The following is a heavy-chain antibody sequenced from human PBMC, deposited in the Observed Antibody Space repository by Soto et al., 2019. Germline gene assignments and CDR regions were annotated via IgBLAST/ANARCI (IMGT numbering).Heavy chain of an antibody. D-gene: IGHD6-13*01. CDR1: GFNFRTYA. J-gene: IGHJ4*02. Sequence: DVQLLESGGGLIQPGGSLRLSCAASGFNFRTYAMSWVRQAPGKGLEWVSTISDSSRRIYYADSVKGRFTISRDNAKSTLYLQMNSLRAEDTAVYYCANAIAAPDAAFDYWGQGALVTVSS. CDR2: ISDSSRRI. V-gene: IGHV3-23*01. CDR3: ANAIAAPDAAFDY.